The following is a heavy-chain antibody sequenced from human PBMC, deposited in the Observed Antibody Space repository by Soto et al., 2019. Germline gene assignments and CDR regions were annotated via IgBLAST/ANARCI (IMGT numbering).Heavy chain of an antibody. V-gene: IGHV1-3*05. Sequence: QVQLVQSGGEEKKPGASVKDSCKASGYTFTSYAMHWMRQAPGQGLEWMGWINAGNGNTKYSQKFQGRVTITRDTSASTAYMELSSLRSEDTAVYYCARSIVVVTALDYWGQGTLVTVSS. D-gene: IGHD2-21*02. CDR1: GYTFTSYA. CDR2: INAGNGNT. J-gene: IGHJ4*02. CDR3: ARSIVVVTALDY.